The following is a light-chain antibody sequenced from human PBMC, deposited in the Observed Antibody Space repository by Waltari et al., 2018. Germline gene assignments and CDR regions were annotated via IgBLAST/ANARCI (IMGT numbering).Light chain of an antibody. Sequence: EIVLTQSPGTVSLSPGDRATFSCWASQSVSSYLAWSQQKPGQAPRLLIYHASTRATGIPARFSGSGSGTDFSLTISRLEPEDFAMYYCHQYVESPATFGQGTKVEIK. J-gene: IGKJ1*01. CDR2: HAS. V-gene: IGKV3-20*01. CDR1: QSVSSY. CDR3: HQYVESPAT.